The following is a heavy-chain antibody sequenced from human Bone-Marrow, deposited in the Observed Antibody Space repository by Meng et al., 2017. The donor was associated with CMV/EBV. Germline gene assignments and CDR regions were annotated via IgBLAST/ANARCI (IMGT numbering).Heavy chain of an antibody. CDR1: DYTFTSYG. D-gene: IGHD5-18*01. CDR2: ISAYNGNT. V-gene: IGHV1-18*01. CDR3: AREEAYSYGFDYYYYGMDV. J-gene: IGHJ6*02. Sequence: ASVKVSCKASDYTFTSYGISWVRQAPGQGLEWMGWISAYNGNTNYAQKLQGRVTMTTDTSTSTAYMELRSPRSDDTAVYYCAREEAYSYGFDYYYYGMDVWGQGTTVTVSS.